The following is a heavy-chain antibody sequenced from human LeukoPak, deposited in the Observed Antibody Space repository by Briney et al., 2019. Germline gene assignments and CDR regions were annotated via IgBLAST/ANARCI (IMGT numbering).Heavy chain of an antibody. CDR3: AGDHTIFGVVIHY. CDR1: GGTFSSYA. CDR2: IIPIFGTA. V-gene: IGHV1-69*01. J-gene: IGHJ4*02. D-gene: IGHD3-3*01. Sequence: SVKVSCKASGGTFSSYAISWVRQAPGQGLEWMGGIIPIFGTANYAQKFQGRVTITADESTSTAYMELSSLRSEDTAVYYCAGDHTIFGVVIHYWGQGTLVTVSS.